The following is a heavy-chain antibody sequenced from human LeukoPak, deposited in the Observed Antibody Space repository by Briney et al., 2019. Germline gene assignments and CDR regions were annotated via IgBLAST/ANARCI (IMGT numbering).Heavy chain of an antibody. J-gene: IGHJ4*02. V-gene: IGHV1-69*13. CDR1: GGTFSSYA. CDR2: IIPIFGTA. Sequence: ASVKVSCKASGGTFSSYAISWVRQAPGQGLEWMGGIIPIFGTADYAQKFQGRVTITADESTSTAYMELNSLRSEDTAVYYCARRSDDYDSSAYYHWGQGTLVTVSS. D-gene: IGHD3-22*01. CDR3: ARRSDDYDSSAYYH.